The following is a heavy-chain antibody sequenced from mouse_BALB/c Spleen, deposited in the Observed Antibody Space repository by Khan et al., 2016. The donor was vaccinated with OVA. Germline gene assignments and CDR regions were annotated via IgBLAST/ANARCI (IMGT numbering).Heavy chain of an antibody. V-gene: IGHV3-2*02. CDR1: GYSITSDYA. CDR2: ISYSGST. J-gene: IGHJ2*01. CDR3: ASIILYYYGNNFGGYYFDY. Sequence: EVQLQESGPGLVKPSQSLSLTCTVTGYSITSDYAWNWIRQFPGNKLEWMGYISYSGSTAYNPSLKSRISITRDTSKNQVFLQLNSVTTEDTATYYFASIILYYYGNNFGGYYFDYWGQGTTLTVSS. D-gene: IGHD1-1*02.